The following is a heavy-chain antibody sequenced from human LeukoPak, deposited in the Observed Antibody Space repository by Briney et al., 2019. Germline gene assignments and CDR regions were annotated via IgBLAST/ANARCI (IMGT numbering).Heavy chain of an antibody. CDR2: ISPHSGET. CDR1: GYSFTGYF. J-gene: IGHJ4*02. V-gene: IGHV1-2*02. Sequence: ASVKVSCKASGYSFTGYFIHWVRQAPGQGLEWMAWISPHSGETNSTHKFQGRVALTRDTSINTAYMELTSLTSDDMAVYYCARELDYYDRYDYYVDYLDYWGQGALVTVSS. CDR3: ARELDYYDRYDYYVDYLDY. D-gene: IGHD3-22*01.